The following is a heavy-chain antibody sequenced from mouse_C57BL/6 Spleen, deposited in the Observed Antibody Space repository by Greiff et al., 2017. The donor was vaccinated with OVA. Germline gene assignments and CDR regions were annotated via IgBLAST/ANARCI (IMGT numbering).Heavy chain of an antibody. CDR1: GFTFSDYG. Sequence: EVMLVESGGGLVKPGGSLKLSCAASGFTFSDYGMHWVRQAPEKGLEWVAYISSGSSTIYYADTVKGRFTISRDNAKNTLFLQMTSLRSEDTAMYYCARDYSNYVGYFDYWGQGTTLTVSS. V-gene: IGHV5-17*01. CDR3: ARDYSNYVGYFDY. D-gene: IGHD2-5*01. J-gene: IGHJ2*01. CDR2: ISSGSSTI.